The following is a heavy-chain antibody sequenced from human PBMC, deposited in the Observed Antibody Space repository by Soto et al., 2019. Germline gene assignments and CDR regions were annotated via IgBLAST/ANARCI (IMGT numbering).Heavy chain of an antibody. CDR1: GFTFSSCA. J-gene: IGHJ4*02. Sequence: QVQLVESGGGVVQPGRSLRLSCAASGFTFSSCAMHWVRQAPGKGLEWVALISYDGSNKYYADSVKGRFTISRDNSKNTLYQQMNSLRAEDTAVYYCASDKRELRFLEWSYYFDYWGQGTLVTLSS. D-gene: IGHD3-3*01. CDR3: ASDKRELRFLEWSYYFDY. V-gene: IGHV3-30-3*01. CDR2: ISYDGSNK.